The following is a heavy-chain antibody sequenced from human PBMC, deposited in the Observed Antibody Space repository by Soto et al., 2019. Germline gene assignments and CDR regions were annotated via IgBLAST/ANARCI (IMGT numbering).Heavy chain of an antibody. D-gene: IGHD6-25*01. Sequence: EEQLVESGGGLVEPGGSLRLSCAASGFIFSNTWINWVRQAPGKGLEWVGRIKTKIEGGTTNYAAPVKGRFTVSGDDSKNTVYLHMNSLRTEDTAVYYCTADIPNISANYGTDVWGQGTTVTVSS. CDR1: GFIFSNTW. J-gene: IGHJ6*02. V-gene: IGHV3-15*07. CDR3: TADIPNISANYGTDV. CDR2: IKTKIEGGTT.